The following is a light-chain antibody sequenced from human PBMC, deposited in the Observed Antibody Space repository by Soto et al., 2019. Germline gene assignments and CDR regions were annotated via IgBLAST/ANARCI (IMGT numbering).Light chain of an antibody. Sequence: QSVLTQPRSVSGSLGQSVTISCTGTSSDVGGYNYVSWYQQHPDKAPKLIIYDVTRRPSGVPDRFSGSKSGNTASLTISGLQAEDEADYCCCSYAGSYSFVFGTGTKVTVL. CDR2: DVT. J-gene: IGLJ1*01. CDR1: SSDVGGYNY. CDR3: CSYAGSYSFV. V-gene: IGLV2-11*01.